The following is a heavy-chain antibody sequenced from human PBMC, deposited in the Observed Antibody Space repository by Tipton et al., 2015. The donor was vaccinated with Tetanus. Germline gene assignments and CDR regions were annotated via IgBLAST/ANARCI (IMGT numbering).Heavy chain of an antibody. Sequence: GSLRLSCADTGFRFSSDWMGWVRQAAGKGLEWVAHINRDGSEKACADAVQGRFSISRDSAKNSLSLQMNSPRAEDTAGYYCARYLFAYGMDVWGQRTTVTVSS. CDR2: INRDGSEK. V-gene: IGHV3-7*03. J-gene: IGHJ6*02. CDR1: GFRFSSDW. CDR3: ARYLFAYGMDV.